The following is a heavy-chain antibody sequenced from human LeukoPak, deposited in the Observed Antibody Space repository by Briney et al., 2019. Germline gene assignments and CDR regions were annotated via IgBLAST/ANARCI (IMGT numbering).Heavy chain of an antibody. CDR3: ANTERQQLVLGFDP. J-gene: IGHJ5*02. Sequence: GGSLRLSCAASGFTISSYAMSWVRQAPGKGLEWVSAISGSGGSTYYADSVKGRFTISRDNSKNTLYLQMNSLRAEDTAVYYCANTERQQLVLGFDPWGQGTLVTVSS. V-gene: IGHV3-23*01. CDR2: ISGSGGST. CDR1: GFTISSYA. D-gene: IGHD6-13*01.